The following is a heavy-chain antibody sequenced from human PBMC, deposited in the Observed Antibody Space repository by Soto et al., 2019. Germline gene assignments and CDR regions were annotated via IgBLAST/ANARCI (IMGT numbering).Heavy chain of an antibody. J-gene: IGHJ4*02. Sequence: GASVKVSCKASGYTITSYYMHWVRQAPGQGLEWMGVINPSGGSTSYAQKFQGRVTMTRDTSANTVYMELSSLRSEDTAVYYCTRDGYSSSWYYWGQGTLVTSPQ. V-gene: IGHV1-46*01. CDR1: GYTITSYY. CDR2: INPSGGST. D-gene: IGHD6-13*01. CDR3: TRDGYSSSWYY.